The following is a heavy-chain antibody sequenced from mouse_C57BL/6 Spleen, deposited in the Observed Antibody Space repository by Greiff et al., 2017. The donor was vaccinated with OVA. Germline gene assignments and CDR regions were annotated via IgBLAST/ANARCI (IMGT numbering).Heavy chain of an antibody. D-gene: IGHD2-10*01. Sequence: EVKLQESGPGLVKPSQSLSLTCSVTGYSITSGYYWNWIRQFPGNKLEWMGYISYDGSNKYNPSLKNRISITRDTSKNQFVLKLNSVTTEDTATYYCAALLWSHYYAMDYWGQGTSVTVSS. CDR2: ISYDGSN. V-gene: IGHV3-6*01. J-gene: IGHJ4*01. CDR1: GYSITSGYY. CDR3: AALLWSHYYAMDY.